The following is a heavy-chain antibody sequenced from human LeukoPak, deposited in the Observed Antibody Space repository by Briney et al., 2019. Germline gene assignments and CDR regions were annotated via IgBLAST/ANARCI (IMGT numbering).Heavy chain of an antibody. J-gene: IGHJ3*02. Sequence: SETLSLTCSVSGGSVSSAGYYWSWIRQPPGKGLEYIGYLYHSGNNNYNPSLKSRVTISVDTSKNQFSLRLNSVTAADTAVYYCARDQLYFDSSGYYRTDAFDIWGQGTVVTVSS. V-gene: IGHV4-61*08. CDR1: GGSVSSAGYY. D-gene: IGHD3-22*01. CDR2: LYHSGNN. CDR3: ARDQLYFDSSGYYRTDAFDI.